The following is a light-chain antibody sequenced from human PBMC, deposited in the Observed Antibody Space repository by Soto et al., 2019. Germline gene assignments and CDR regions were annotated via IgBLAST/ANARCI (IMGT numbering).Light chain of an antibody. CDR2: DVT. V-gene: IGLV2-11*01. CDR1: SSDVGGYDF. CDR3: SSYAGSYILGV. Sequence: SVLAQPRSVSGSPGQSVTLSCTGTSSDVGGYDFVSWYQQYPGKAPKLIIFDVTERTSGVPDRFSGSKSGNSASLTISGLQAEDEADYYCSSYAGSYILGVFGGGTKLTVL. J-gene: IGLJ3*02.